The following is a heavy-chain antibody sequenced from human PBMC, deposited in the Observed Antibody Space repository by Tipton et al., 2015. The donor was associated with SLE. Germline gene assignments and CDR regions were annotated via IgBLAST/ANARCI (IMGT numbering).Heavy chain of an antibody. CDR1: GASIKSGSYF. CDR2: MFSSGDT. D-gene: IGHD1-26*01. Sequence: TLSLTCTVSGASIKSGSYFWTWIRQPAGKGLEWIGRMFSSGDTNYNPSLKSRLTMSVDTSKNQFYLRVNSVTAADTAVYYCARGGGSYYDYWGQGTLVTVSS. J-gene: IGHJ4*02. V-gene: IGHV4-61*02. CDR3: ARGGGSYYDY.